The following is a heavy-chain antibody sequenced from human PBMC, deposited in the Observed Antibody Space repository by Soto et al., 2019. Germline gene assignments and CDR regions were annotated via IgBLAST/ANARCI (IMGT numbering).Heavy chain of an antibody. J-gene: IGHJ3*01. D-gene: IGHD5-12*01. CDR1: GFTFSSYA. CDR2: ISYLGGHE. V-gene: IGHV3-33*05. CDR3: ARGPYDNDAFDV. Sequence: GSLRLSCAASGFTFSSYAMHWVRQAPGEGLQWVASISYLGGHERYSDSVKGRFAISRDTSKNTLYLQMDSLRVGDTAVFFCARGPYDNDAFDVWGQGTMVTVSS.